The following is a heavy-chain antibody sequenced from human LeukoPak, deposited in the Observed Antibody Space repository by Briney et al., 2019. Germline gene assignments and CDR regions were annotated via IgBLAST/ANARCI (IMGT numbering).Heavy chain of an antibody. Sequence: PGGSLRLSCAASGFTFSSYWMSWVRQAPGEGLEWVANIKQDGSEKYYVDSVKGRFTIPRDNAKNSLYLQMNSLRAEDTAVYYCARESSSSWYGGGYYYYMDVWGKGTTVTISS. CDR1: GFTFSSYW. J-gene: IGHJ6*03. D-gene: IGHD6-13*01. V-gene: IGHV3-7*03. CDR3: ARESSSSWYGGGYYYYMDV. CDR2: IKQDGSEK.